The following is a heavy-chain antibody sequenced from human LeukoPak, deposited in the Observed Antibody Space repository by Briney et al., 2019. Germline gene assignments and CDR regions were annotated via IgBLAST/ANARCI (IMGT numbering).Heavy chain of an antibody. V-gene: IGHV3-30*04. D-gene: IGHD4-23*01. Sequence: GGSLRLSCAASGFTFSSYAMHWVRQAPGKGLEWVAVISYDGSNKYYVDSVKGRFTISRDNAKNSLYLQMNSLRAEDTAVYYCARRTVVGSYFDYWGQGTPVTVPS. CDR3: ARRTVVGSYFDY. CDR2: ISYDGSNK. J-gene: IGHJ4*02. CDR1: GFTFSSYA.